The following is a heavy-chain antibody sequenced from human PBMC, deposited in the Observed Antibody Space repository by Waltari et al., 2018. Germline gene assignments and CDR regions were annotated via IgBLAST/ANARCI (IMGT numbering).Heavy chain of an antibody. CDR3: NTDRVTIFGGY. D-gene: IGHD3-3*01. V-gene: IGHV3-15*01. CDR1: GLTFRDAW. Sequence: EVQLVESGGGLVTPGGSLRLSCAAPGLTFRDAWMNWVRQAPGKGREWVGRSKSKKDGETTEYAAPVKGRFSISRDDSKDTIYLQMNSLDTEDTAMYYCNTDRVTIFGGYWGQGTLVTVSS. J-gene: IGHJ4*02. CDR2: SKSKKDGETT.